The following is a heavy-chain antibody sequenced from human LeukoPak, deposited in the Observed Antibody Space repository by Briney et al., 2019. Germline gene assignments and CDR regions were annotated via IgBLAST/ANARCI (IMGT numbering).Heavy chain of an antibody. V-gene: IGHV3-74*01. CDR2: ISPDGNTT. Sequence: GGSLRLSCAASGFIFSRYWMHWVRQAPGKGLVWVSRISPDGNTTIYADSVKGRFTISRDNAKNSLYLQMNSLRAEDTAVYYCARERGFFFDPWGQGTLVTVSS. CDR1: GFIFSRYW. D-gene: IGHD3-10*01. J-gene: IGHJ5*02. CDR3: ARERGFFFDP.